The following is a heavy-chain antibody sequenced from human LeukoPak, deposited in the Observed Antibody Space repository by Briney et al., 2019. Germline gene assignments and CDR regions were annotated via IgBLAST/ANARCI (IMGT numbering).Heavy chain of an antibody. CDR2: ISSSSSYI. V-gene: IGHV3-21*01. CDR3: ASEEELLY. D-gene: IGHD1-26*01. J-gene: IGHJ4*02. Sequence: GGSLRLSCAASGFTFSTYGLHWVRQAPGKGLEWVSSISSSSSYIYYADSVKGRFTIPRDNAKNSLYLQMNSLRAEDTAVYYCASEEELLYWGQGTLVTVSS. CDR1: GFTFSTYG.